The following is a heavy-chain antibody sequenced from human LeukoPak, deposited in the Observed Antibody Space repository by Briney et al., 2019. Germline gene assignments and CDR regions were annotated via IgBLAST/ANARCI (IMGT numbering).Heavy chain of an antibody. CDR3: ARVIAAAGTIIDY. CDR1: GFTFSSYG. CDR2: IWYDGSNK. Sequence: PGGSLRLSCAASGFTFSSYGMHWVRQAPGKGLEWVAVIWYDGSNKYYADSVKGRFTISRDNSKNTLYLQMNSLRAEDTAVYYCARVIAAAGTIIDYWGQGTLVTVSS. J-gene: IGHJ4*02. V-gene: IGHV3-33*01. D-gene: IGHD6-13*01.